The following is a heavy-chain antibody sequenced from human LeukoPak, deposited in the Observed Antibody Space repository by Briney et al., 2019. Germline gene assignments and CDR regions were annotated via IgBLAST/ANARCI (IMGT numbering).Heavy chain of an antibody. V-gene: IGHV3-21*01. Sequence: PGGSLRLSCAASGFTFISYSMNWVRQAPGKGLEWVSSISSSSSYIYYADSVKGRFTISRDNAKNSLYLQMNSLRAEDTAVYYCARDFGGGYDYWGQGTLVTVSS. CDR3: ARDFGGGYDY. J-gene: IGHJ4*02. CDR1: GFTFISYS. D-gene: IGHD3-10*01. CDR2: ISSSSSYI.